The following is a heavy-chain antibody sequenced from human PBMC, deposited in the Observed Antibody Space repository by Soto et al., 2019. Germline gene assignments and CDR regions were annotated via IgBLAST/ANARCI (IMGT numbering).Heavy chain of an antibody. CDR1: GGSISGYY. CDR2: VYYSGST. Sequence: SETLSLTCTVSGGSISGYYWSWIRQPPGKGLEWIGNVYYSGSTNYNPSLKSRVTISVDTSKNQFSLKLSSVTAADTAVYYCARVSRLYVWGSYRSGNNWFDPWGQGTLVTVSS. CDR3: ARVSRLYVWGSYRSGNNWFDP. D-gene: IGHD3-16*02. J-gene: IGHJ5*02. V-gene: IGHV4-59*12.